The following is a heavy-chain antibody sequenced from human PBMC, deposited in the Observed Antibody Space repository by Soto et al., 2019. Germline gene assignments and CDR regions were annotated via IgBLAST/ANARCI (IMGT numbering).Heavy chain of an antibody. CDR3: ARAMGTDGWSNHPFDI. CDR1: GFTFSRYW. V-gene: IGHV3-7*04. D-gene: IGHD6-19*01. CDR2: IKHDGSEK. Sequence: PGGSLRLSCAASGFTFSRYWMDGVRQAPRKGLEWVATIKHDGSEKYYVDSVKGRFIISRDNAKNSVFLQMNGLRVEDTAVYFCARAMGTDGWSNHPFDIWGQGTMVTVSS. J-gene: IGHJ3*02.